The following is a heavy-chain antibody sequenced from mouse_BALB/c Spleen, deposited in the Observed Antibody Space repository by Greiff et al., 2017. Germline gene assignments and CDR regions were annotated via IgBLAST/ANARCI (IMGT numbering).Heavy chain of an antibody. CDR3: ARSYYYGSSPRAY. CDR1: GYAFTNYL. CDR2: INPGSGGT. Sequence: VQLQESGAELVRPGTSVKVSCKASGYAFTNYLIEWVKQRPGQGLEWIGVINPGSGGTNYNEKFKGKATLTADKSSSTAYMQLSSLTSDDSAVYFCARSYYYGSSPRAYWGQGTLVTVSA. J-gene: IGHJ3*01. V-gene: IGHV1-54*01. D-gene: IGHD1-1*01.